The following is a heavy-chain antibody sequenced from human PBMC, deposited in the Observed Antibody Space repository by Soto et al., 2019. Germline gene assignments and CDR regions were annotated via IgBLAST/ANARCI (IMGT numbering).Heavy chain of an antibody. V-gene: IGHV3-7*05. D-gene: IGHD1-26*01. J-gene: IGHJ4*02. CDR1: GFIFSTFW. CDR2: IKEDGREK. Sequence: EVQLVEPGGGLVQPGGSLRLACAASGFIFSTFWMSWVRQAPGKGLEWVANIKEDGREKYHVDSVKGRFTISRDNVKNLMYLQMDSLRAEDTAVYTCVRGGSHSFDYCGQGTLVTVSS. CDR3: VRGGSHSFDY.